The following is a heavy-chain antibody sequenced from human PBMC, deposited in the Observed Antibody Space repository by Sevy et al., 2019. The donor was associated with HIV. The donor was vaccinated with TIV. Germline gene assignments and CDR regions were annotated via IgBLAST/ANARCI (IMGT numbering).Heavy chain of an antibody. D-gene: IGHD6-6*01. J-gene: IGHJ4*02. CDR1: GFTFSSYD. V-gene: IGHV3-13*01. Sequence: GGSLRLSCAASGFTFSSYDMHWVRQATGKGLEWVSAIGTAGDTYYPGSVKGRLTISRENAKNSLYLQMNGLRAGDTAVYYCARGEYSSSSMDYWGQGTLVTVSS. CDR2: IGTAGDT. CDR3: ARGEYSSSSMDY.